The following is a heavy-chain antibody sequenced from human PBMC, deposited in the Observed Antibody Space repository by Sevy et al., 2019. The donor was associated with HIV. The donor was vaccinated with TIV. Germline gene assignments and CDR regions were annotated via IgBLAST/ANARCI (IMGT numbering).Heavy chain of an antibody. J-gene: IGHJ6*02. V-gene: IGHV1-18*04. CDR3: AREADYDFWSGYYTFGGMDV. Sequence: ASVKVSCKASGYTFTSYGISWVRQAPGQGLEWMGWISAYNGNTNYAQKLQGRVTMTTDTSTSTAYMELRSLRSYDTAVYYCAREADYDFWSGYYTFGGMDVWGQGTTVTVSS. D-gene: IGHD3-3*01. CDR2: ISAYNGNT. CDR1: GYTFTSYG.